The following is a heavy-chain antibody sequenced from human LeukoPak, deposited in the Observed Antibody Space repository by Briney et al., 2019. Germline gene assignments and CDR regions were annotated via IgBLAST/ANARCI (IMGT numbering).Heavy chain of an antibody. CDR1: GFTFSSYE. Sequence: PGGSLRLSCAASGFTFSSYEMNWVRQAPGKGLEWVSYISSSGSTIYYADSVKGRFTISRDNAKNSLFLQMNSLRAEDTAAYYCARGPFPYYYYSSGYRKRAFDIWGQGTMVTVSS. J-gene: IGHJ3*02. CDR3: ARGPFPYYYYSSGYRKRAFDI. D-gene: IGHD3-22*01. CDR2: ISSSGSTI. V-gene: IGHV3-48*03.